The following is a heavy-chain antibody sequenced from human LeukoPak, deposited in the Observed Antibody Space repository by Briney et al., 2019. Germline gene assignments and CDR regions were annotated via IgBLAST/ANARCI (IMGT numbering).Heavy chain of an antibody. CDR2: INSDGSST. CDR3: ARVRSGSFAGNYGMAV. CDR1: GFTFSSYW. J-gene: IGHJ6*02. V-gene: IGHV3-74*01. Sequence: GGSLRLSCAASGFTFSSYWMHWVRQAPGKGLVWVSRINSDGSSTSYADAVKGRFTISRDNAKNTLYPQMNSLRAEDTAVYYCARVRSGSFAGNYGMAVWGQGTTVTVSS. D-gene: IGHD1-26*01.